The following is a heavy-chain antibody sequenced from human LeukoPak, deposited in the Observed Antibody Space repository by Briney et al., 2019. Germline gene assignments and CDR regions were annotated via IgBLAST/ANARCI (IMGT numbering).Heavy chain of an antibody. CDR1: GFIFSNYW. D-gene: IGHD2-2*01. CDR3: AKVSLCPY. V-gene: IGHV3-30*18. J-gene: IGHJ4*02. CDR2: ISYDGSNK. Sequence: GGSLRLSCAASGFIFSNYWMTWVRQAPGKGLEWVAVISYDGSNKYYADSVKGRFTISRDNSKNTLYLQMNSLRAEDTAVYYCAKVSLCPYWGQGTLVTVSS.